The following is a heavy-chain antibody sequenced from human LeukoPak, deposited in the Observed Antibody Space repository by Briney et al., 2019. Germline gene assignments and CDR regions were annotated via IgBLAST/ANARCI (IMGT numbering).Heavy chain of an antibody. CDR3: ARDWVSLRGYYYGMDV. CDR1: GYTFTSYG. J-gene: IGHJ6*02. V-gene: IGHV1-18*03. CDR2: ISAYNDNT. Sequence: ASVKVSCKASGYTFTSYGISWVRQAPGQGLEWMGWISAYNDNTNYTQKLQGRVTMTTDTSTSTAYMELRSLRSDDMAVYYCARDWVSLRGYYYGMDVWGQGTTVTVSS. D-gene: IGHD5/OR15-5a*01.